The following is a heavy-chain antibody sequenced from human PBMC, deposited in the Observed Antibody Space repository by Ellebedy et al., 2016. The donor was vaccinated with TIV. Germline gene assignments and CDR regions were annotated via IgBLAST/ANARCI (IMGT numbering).Heavy chain of an antibody. CDR2: IYYSGST. J-gene: IGHJ4*02. CDR3: ARDTYYYDSSGSFPLGY. D-gene: IGHD3-22*01. CDR1: GGSISSYY. V-gene: IGHV4-59*12. Sequence: SETLSLTXTVSGGSISSYYWSWIRQPPGKGLEWIGYIYYSGSTNYNPSLKSRVTISVDTSKNQFSLKLSSVTAADTAVYYCARDTYYYDSSGSFPLGYWGQGTLVTVSS.